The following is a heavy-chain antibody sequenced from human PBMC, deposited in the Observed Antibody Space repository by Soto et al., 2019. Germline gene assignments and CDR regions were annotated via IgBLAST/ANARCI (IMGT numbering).Heavy chain of an antibody. D-gene: IGHD5-12*01. CDR2: IYYSGST. V-gene: IGHV4-31*03. CDR1: GGSISSGGYY. Sequence: QVQLQESGPGLVKPSQTLSLTCTVSGGSISSGGYYWSWIRQHPGKGLEWIGYIYYSGSTYYNPSLTTRVTISVDTSKIQSALKLSSVTAAGTAVYYCARGSVSRDGYYYFDYWGQGTLVTVSS. J-gene: IGHJ4*02. CDR3: ARGSVSRDGYYYFDY.